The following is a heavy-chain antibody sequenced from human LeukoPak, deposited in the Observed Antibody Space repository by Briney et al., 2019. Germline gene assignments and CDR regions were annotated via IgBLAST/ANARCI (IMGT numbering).Heavy chain of an antibody. CDR2: MNLNSCNT. CDR3: ARDKPAQLLVDY. V-gene: IGHV1-8*01. CDR1: GYTFTSYD. J-gene: IGHJ4*02. Sequence: GSVKVSCKASGYTFTSYDINGVRQATGQGLEGMGCMNLNSCNTGYAQTFQGRVTMTRNTSISTADMDLGSVRSEDTAVYFCARDKPAQLLVDYWGQGTLVTVSS. D-gene: IGHD5-18*01.